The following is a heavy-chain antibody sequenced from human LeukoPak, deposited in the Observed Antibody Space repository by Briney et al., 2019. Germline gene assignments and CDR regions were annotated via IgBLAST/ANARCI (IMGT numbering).Heavy chain of an antibody. D-gene: IGHD6-19*01. V-gene: IGHV3-23*01. CDR2: ISGSGGST. J-gene: IGHJ4*02. CDR3: AKDRIAVAGLNTIFDY. Sequence: PGGSLRLSCAASGFTFSSYAMSWVRQAPGKGLEWVSTISGSGGSTYYADSAKGRFTISRDNSKNTLYLQMNSLRAEDTAVYYCAKDRIAVAGLNTIFDYWGQGTLVTVSS. CDR1: GFTFSSYA.